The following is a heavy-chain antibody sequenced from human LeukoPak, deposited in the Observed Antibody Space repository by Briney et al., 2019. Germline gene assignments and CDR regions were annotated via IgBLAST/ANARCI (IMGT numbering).Heavy chain of an antibody. CDR1: GFTLTSHR. CDR3: ARVLRYFDWLPAPYGDALDL. J-gene: IGHJ3*01. Sequence: GGPLRHSPAAPGFTLTSHRLCRVRQAPGQRLVTVSLVNRDVSRTTYADSVKGRFTISRDNGKSTVYLQLSSLRAEDTAVYYCARVLRYFDWLPAPYGDALDLWGQGTMVTVSS. D-gene: IGHD3-9*01. CDR2: VNRDVSRT. V-gene: IGHV3-74*01.